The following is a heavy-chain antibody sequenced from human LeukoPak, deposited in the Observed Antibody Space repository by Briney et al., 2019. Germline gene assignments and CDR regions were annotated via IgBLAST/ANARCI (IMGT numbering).Heavy chain of an antibody. Sequence: SETLSLTCTVSGGSISSYYWSWIRQPPGKGLEWIGYIYYSGSTNYNPSLKSRVTVSVDTSKNQFSLKLSSVTAADTAVYYCARAVAGNFDYWGQGTLVTVSS. D-gene: IGHD6-19*01. CDR3: ARAVAGNFDY. CDR2: IYYSGST. CDR1: GGSISSYY. V-gene: IGHV4-59*12. J-gene: IGHJ4*02.